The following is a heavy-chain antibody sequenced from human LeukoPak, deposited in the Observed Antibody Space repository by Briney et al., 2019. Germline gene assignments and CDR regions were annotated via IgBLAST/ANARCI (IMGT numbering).Heavy chain of an antibody. Sequence: GGSLRLSCAASGFTFSNAWMSWVRQAPGKGLEWVSYISSSGSTIYYADSVEGRFTISRDNAKNSLYLQMNSLRAEGTAVYYCAELGITMIGGVWGKGTTVTISS. CDR2: ISSSGSTI. J-gene: IGHJ6*04. D-gene: IGHD3-10*02. CDR3: AELGITMIGGV. V-gene: IGHV3-11*04. CDR1: GFTFSNAW.